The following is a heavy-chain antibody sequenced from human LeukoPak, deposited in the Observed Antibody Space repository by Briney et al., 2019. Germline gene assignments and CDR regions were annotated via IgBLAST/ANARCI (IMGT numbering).Heavy chain of an antibody. CDR2: INHSGST. D-gene: IGHD3-9*01. Sequence: GSLRLSCVASGFTFSSYWMTWVRQAPGKGLEWIGEINHSGSTNYNPSLKSRVTISVDTSKNQFSLKLSSVTAADTAVYYCARRYFDAFDIWGQGTMVTVSS. V-gene: IGHV4-34*01. J-gene: IGHJ3*02. CDR3: ARRYFDAFDI. CDR1: GFTFSSYW.